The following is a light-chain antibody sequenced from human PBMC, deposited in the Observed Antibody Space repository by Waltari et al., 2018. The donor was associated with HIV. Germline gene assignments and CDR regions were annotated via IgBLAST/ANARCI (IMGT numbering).Light chain of an antibody. V-gene: IGLV1-44*01. J-gene: IGLJ2*01. CDR3: ATWDDSLNGDVV. CDR1: SSNIGSTT. CDR2: RNN. Sequence: QSVLTQPHSASGTPGQRVTISCSGSSSNIGSTTVNWYQQLPGTAPKLLIYRNNQRPSGVPDRFSGSKSGTSASLAISGLQSEDEADYYCATWDDSLNGDVVFGGGTKLTVL.